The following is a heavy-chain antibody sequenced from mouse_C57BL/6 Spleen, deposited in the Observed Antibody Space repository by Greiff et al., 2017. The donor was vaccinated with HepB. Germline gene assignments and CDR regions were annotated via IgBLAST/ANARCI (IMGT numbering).Heavy chain of an antibody. V-gene: IGHV14-4*01. J-gene: IGHJ3*01. CDR2: IDPENGDT. Sequence: EVQLQQSGAELVRPGASVKLSCTASGFNIKDDYMHWVKQRPEQGLEWIGWIDPENGDTEYASKFQGKATITADTSSNTAYLQLSSLTSEDTAVYYCTTEGWLGFAYWGQGTLVTVSA. D-gene: IGHD2-3*01. CDR1: GFNIKDDY. CDR3: TTEGWLGFAY.